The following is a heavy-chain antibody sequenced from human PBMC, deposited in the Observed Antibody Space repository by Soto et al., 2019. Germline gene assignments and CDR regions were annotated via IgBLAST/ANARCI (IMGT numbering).Heavy chain of an antibody. CDR1: GFTFSSYA. Sequence: GGSLRLSCAASGFTFSSYAMHWVRQAPGKGLEWVAVISYDGSSKYYADSVKGRFTISRDNSKNTLYLQMNSLRAEDTAVYYCARVTEDYYDSSGYQDAFDIWGQGTMVTVSS. J-gene: IGHJ3*02. CDR3: ARVTEDYYDSSGYQDAFDI. CDR2: ISYDGSSK. V-gene: IGHV3-30-3*01. D-gene: IGHD3-22*01.